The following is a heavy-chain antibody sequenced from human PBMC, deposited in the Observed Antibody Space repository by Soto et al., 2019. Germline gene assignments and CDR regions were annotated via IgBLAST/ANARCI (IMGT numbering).Heavy chain of an antibody. CDR1: GYTFTDYA. D-gene: IGHD3-3*01. J-gene: IGHJ4*02. Sequence: ASVKVSCKASGYTFTDYAIQWVRQAPGQRLEWMGWINAGNGNTKYSQKFQGRVTITRDTSASTAYIELSSLRSEDTAVYYCARVHDFWIGYSFDYSGQGTLVTVSS. V-gene: IGHV1-3*01. CDR3: ARVHDFWIGYSFDY. CDR2: INAGNGNT.